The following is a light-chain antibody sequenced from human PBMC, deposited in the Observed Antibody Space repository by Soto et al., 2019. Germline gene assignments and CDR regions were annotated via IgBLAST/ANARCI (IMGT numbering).Light chain of an antibody. J-gene: IGLJ7*01. CDR1: STDVGVYNF. CDR3: SSYAGDKSV. CDR2: EVR. Sequence: QSVLAQPPSASGSPGQSVTISCTGTSTDVGVYNFVSWYQQHPGKAPKLLIYEVRKRPSGVPDRFSGSKSGNTASLSISGLQAEDEADYYCSSYAGDKSVFGSGTQLTVL. V-gene: IGLV2-8*01.